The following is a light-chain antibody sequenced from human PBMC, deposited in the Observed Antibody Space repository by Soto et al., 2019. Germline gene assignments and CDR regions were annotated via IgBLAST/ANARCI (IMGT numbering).Light chain of an antibody. CDR1: QSISDT. J-gene: IGKJ1*01. CDR2: GAS. CDR3: QQYDNWPWT. Sequence: EIVMTQSPATLSVSPGGRATLSCRASQSISDTLAWYQQKPGQAPRLVIHGASTRVPGLPARFSGSGSGTDFTLTISSLQSEDFAVYYCQQYDNWPWTFGQGTKVDIK. V-gene: IGKV3-15*01.